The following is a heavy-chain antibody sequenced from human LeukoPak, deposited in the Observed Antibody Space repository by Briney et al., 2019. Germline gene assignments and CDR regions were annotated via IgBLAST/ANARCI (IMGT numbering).Heavy chain of an antibody. CDR3: TTGVICATTTCPRYRNYYFFMDV. D-gene: IGHD5-18*01. CDR2: FDAADGEH. Sequence: ASVKVSCKVSGFTLSDLSMHWVRQVHGQGLEWVGGFDAADGEHMYAQTFLGVVMLTEDASTNTAFMELNSMRPDDPAPYYCTTGVICATTTCPRYRNYYFFMDVWGEGTTVTVSS. V-gene: IGHV1-24*01. J-gene: IGHJ6*03. CDR1: GFTLSDLS.